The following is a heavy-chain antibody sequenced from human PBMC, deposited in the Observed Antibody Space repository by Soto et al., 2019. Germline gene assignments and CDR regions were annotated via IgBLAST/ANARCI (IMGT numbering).Heavy chain of an antibody. J-gene: IGHJ4*02. CDR2: IKQDGSEK. D-gene: IGHD2-15*01. CDR1: GFTFSSYW. V-gene: IGHV3-7*05. Sequence: GGSLRLSCAASGFTFSSYWMSWVRQAPGKGLEWVANIKQDGSEKYYVDSVKGRFTISRDNAKNSLYLQMNSLRAEDTAVYYCAREVCSGGSCYFDYWGQGTLVTVSS. CDR3: AREVCSGGSCYFDY.